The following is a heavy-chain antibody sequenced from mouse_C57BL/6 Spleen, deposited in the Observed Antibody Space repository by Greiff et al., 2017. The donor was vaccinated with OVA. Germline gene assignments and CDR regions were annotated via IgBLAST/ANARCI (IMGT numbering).Heavy chain of an antibody. CDR1: GYTFTDHT. J-gene: IGHJ3*01. CDR3: ARPAYYSNYVEFFAY. CDR2: IYPRDGST. V-gene: IGHV1-78*01. Sequence: VKLVESDAELVKPGASVKISCKVSGYTFTDHTIHWMKQRPEQGLEWIGYIYPRDGSTKYNEKFKGKATLTADKSSSTAYMQLNSLTSEDSAVYFCARPAYYSNYVEFFAYWGQGTLVTVSA. D-gene: IGHD2-5*01.